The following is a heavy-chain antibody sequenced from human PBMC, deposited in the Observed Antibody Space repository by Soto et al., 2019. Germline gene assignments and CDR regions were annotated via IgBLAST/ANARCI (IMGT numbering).Heavy chain of an antibody. Sequence: EVQLVESGGGLVKPGGSLRLSCAASGFTFSSYSMNWVRQAPGKGLEWVSSISSSSSYIYYADSVKGRFTISRDNAKNSLYLKKNSLRAEDTAVYYCARNQPGYTFVYGLGYWGQGTLVTVPS. CDR3: ARNQPGYTFVYGLGY. J-gene: IGHJ4*02. D-gene: IGHD5-18*01. V-gene: IGHV3-21*01. CDR2: ISSSSSYI. CDR1: GFTFSSYS.